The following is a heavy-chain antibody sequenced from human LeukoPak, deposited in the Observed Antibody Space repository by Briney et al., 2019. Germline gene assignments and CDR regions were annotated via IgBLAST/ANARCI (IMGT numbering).Heavy chain of an antibody. CDR1: GYTFPSYA. CDR2: ISAYNGNT. J-gene: IGHJ5*02. CDR3: ARDSGAPYNWFDP. D-gene: IGHD4/OR15-4a*01. V-gene: IGHV1-18*01. Sequence: ASVKVSCKASGYTFPSYAFNWVRQAPGQGLEWMGWISAYNGNTNYAQKFQGRVTMTTDTSTSTAYMELRSLRSDDTAVYYCARDSGAPYNWFDPWGQGTLVTVSS.